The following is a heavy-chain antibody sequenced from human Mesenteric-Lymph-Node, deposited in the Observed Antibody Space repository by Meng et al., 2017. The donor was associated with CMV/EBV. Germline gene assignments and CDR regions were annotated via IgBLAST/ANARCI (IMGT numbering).Heavy chain of an antibody. Sequence: GESLKISCAASGFTFSSYEMKWVRQAPGKGLEWVSDIKSSGSTIYYADSVKGRFTISRDNAKNSLYLQMNSLRAEDTGVYYCARSLYSNYFYGMDVWGQGTTVTVSS. CDR3: ARSLYSNYFYGMDV. V-gene: IGHV3-48*03. CDR2: IKSSGSTI. CDR1: GFTFSSYE. J-gene: IGHJ6*02. D-gene: IGHD4-11*01.